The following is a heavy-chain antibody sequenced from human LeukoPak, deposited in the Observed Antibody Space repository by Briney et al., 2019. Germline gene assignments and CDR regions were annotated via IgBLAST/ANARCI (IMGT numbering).Heavy chain of an antibody. V-gene: IGHV3-30*02. D-gene: IGHD3-9*01. J-gene: IGHJ4*02. CDR3: AKDRYFERYYFDY. CDR1: GFTFSSYG. CDR2: IRYDGSNK. Sequence: GGSLRLSCAASGFTFSSYGMPWVRQAPGKGLEWVAFIRYDGSNKYYADSVKGRFTISRDNSKDTLYLQMNSLRAEDTAVYYCAKDRYFERYYFDYWDQGTLVTVSS.